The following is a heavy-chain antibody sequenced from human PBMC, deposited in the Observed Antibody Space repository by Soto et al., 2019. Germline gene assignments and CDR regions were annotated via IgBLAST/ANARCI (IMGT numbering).Heavy chain of an antibody. CDR3: ATPPVRQQLLLRALSFDF. D-gene: IGHD6-13*01. CDR1: GYTLTKLS. J-gene: IGHJ4*02. CDR2: FDPEDGEI. V-gene: IGHV1-24*01. Sequence: EASVKVSCKVSGYTLTKLSMHWVRQAPGKGLEWMGGFDPEDGEIIYAQKFQGRLAVTEDTSTDTAYMELNSLRSEDTAVYYCATPPVRQQLLLRALSFDFWGQGTLVTVPQ.